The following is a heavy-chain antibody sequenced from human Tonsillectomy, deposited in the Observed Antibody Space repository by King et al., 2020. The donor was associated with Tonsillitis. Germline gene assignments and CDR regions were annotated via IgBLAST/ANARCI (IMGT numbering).Heavy chain of an antibody. J-gene: IGHJ4*02. CDR3: TIRGRP. D-gene: IGHD2-15*01. V-gene: IGHV3-15*01. CDR1: GFPFTDAW. CDR2: IKSKTDGGTI. Sequence: VQLVESGGGLVKPGGSLRLSCAVSGFPFTDAWMSWVRQAPGKGLEWVSRIKSKTDGGTIDYAGSVKGRFTISRDDSKSTLYLQMDSLKPEDTAMYYCTIRGRPGGQGTLVTVSS.